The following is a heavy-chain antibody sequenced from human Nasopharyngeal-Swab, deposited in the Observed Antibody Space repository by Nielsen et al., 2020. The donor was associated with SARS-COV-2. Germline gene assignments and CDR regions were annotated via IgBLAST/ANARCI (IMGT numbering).Heavy chain of an antibody. J-gene: IGHJ5*01. CDR1: GFTFDDYA. V-gene: IGHV3-20*01. CDR3: ARQTIYSFGWIDS. D-gene: IGHD3-3*01. Sequence: GGSLRLSCAASGFTFDDYAMSWVRQVPGKGLEWVANINWIGGSADYSDAVKGRFTISRDNAKNSLYLQMNSLRAEDTAIYHCARQTIYSFGWIDSWGQGNLVTVSS. CDR2: INWIGGSA.